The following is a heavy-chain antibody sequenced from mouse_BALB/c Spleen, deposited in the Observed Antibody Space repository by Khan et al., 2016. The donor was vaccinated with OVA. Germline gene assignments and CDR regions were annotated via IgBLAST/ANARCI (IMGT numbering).Heavy chain of an antibody. CDR1: GFNIKDYY. CDR2: IDPENGET. V-gene: IGHV14-1*02. Sequence: EVELVESGAELVRPGALVKLSCKASGFNIKDYYIHWVKQRPEQGLEWIGWIDPENGETVYDPKFQGKAIIIADTSSNTAYLHLSSMTSADTAVYYCARSGYSSWLAYWGQGALVTVSS. J-gene: IGHJ3*01. CDR3: ARSGYSSWLAY.